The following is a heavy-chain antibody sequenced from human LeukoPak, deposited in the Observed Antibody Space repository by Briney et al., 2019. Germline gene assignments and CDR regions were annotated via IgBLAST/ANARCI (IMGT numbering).Heavy chain of an antibody. CDR3: TRDLTMAAFDY. J-gene: IGHJ4*02. Sequence: RPGGSLRLSCAASGFRFADYGVDWVRQTPGKGLEWVAYISWNGGLISYADSVKGRFTISRDNAKNSLHLQLDSLRAEDTALYYCTRDLTMAAFDYWGQGTLVTVSS. CDR2: ISWNGGLI. D-gene: IGHD5-24*01. CDR1: GFRFADYG. V-gene: IGHV3-20*04.